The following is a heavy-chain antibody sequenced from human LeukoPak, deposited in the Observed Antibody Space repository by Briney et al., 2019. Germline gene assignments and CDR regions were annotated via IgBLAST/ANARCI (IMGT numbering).Heavy chain of an antibody. V-gene: IGHV3-30*02. J-gene: IGHJ6*03. CDR1: GFTFSSYW. D-gene: IGHD3-10*01. CDR3: ARDPGTMLRGSRRGYDGNYYYMDV. CDR2: IRYDGSNK. Sequence: GGSLRLSCAASGFTFSSYWMSWVRQAPGKGLEWVAFIRYDGSNKYYADSVKGRFTISRDNSKNTLYLQMNSLRAEDTAVYYCARDPGTMLRGSRRGYDGNYYYMDVWGKGTTVTISS.